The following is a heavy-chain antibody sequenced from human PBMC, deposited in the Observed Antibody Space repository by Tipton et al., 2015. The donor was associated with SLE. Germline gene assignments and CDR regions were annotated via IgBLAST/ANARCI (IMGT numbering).Heavy chain of an antibody. Sequence: TLSLTCAVYGGSFSDYYWSWIRQPPGKGLEWIGEINHSGSTNYNPSLKSRVSMSVDTSENQFSLKLSSVTAADTAVYYCARRIAVSEFFDAWGQGTLVTVSA. D-gene: IGHD6-19*01. J-gene: IGHJ4*02. V-gene: IGHV4-34*09. CDR1: GGSFSDYY. CDR2: INHSGST. CDR3: ARRIAVSEFFDA.